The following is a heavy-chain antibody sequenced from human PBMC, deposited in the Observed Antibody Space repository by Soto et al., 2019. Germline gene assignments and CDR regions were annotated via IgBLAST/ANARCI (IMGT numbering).Heavy chain of an antibody. CDR3: ATHSSGWYEFDY. V-gene: IGHV4-59*08. Sequence: SETLSLTCTVSGCSISSYYWSWIRQPPGKGLEWIGYIYYSGSTNYNPSLKSRVTISVDTSKNQFSLKLSSVTAADTAVYYCATHSSGWYEFDYWGQGTLVTVSS. CDR1: GCSISSYY. CDR2: IYYSGST. D-gene: IGHD6-19*01. J-gene: IGHJ4*02.